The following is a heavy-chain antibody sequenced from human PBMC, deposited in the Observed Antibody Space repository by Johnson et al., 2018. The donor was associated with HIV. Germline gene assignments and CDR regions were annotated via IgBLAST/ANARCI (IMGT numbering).Heavy chain of an antibody. V-gene: IGHV3-9*01. D-gene: IGHD6-13*01. CDR2: ISWNSGSI. J-gene: IGHJ3*02. CDR1: GFTFDDYA. CDR3: GHSSSWLDAFDI. Sequence: VQLVESGGGLVQPGRSLRLSCAASGFTFDDYAMHWVRQAPGKGLEWVSGISWNSGSIAYADSVKGRFTISRDNAKNSLYVQMNSLRAEDTAVYYCGHSSSWLDAFDIWGQGTMVTVSS.